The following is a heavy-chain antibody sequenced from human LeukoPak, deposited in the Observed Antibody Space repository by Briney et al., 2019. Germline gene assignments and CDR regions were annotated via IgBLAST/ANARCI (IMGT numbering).Heavy chain of an antibody. CDR1: GFDFSSNW. Sequence: GGSLRLSCAASGFDFSSNWMHWVRHAPGQGLVWVSRIKGDGISTNYADSVKGRFTISRDNANNSLYLQMNGLRVDDTAIYYCAKVSEGDSGSRYRPLDFWGQGTLVTVSS. V-gene: IGHV3-74*01. CDR3: AKVSEGDSGSRYRPLDF. D-gene: IGHD3-10*01. J-gene: IGHJ4*02. CDR2: IKGDGIST.